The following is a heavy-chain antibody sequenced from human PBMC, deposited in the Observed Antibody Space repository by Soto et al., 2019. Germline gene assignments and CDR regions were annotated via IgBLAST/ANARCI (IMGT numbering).Heavy chain of an antibody. CDR3: ARDSATVTTSIDY. CDR2: TSAHNGST. Sequence: QVQLVQSGAEVKKPGASVKVSCKASGYMFTSYGISWVRQAPGQGLEWMGWTSAHNGSTNYTQKLQGRVTMTTDTSTSSAYMEPRSLRSDHTAVYYCARDSATVTTSIDYWGQGTLVTVSP. D-gene: IGHD4-17*01. V-gene: IGHV1-18*01. J-gene: IGHJ4*02. CDR1: GYMFTSYG.